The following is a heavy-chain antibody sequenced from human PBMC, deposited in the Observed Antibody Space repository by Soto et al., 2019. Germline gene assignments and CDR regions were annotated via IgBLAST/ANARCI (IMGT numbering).Heavy chain of an antibody. CDR3: AREYIVGATPAY. D-gene: IGHD1-26*01. CDR1: GFTFSIYG. CDR2: ISSSSATI. J-gene: IGHJ4*02. V-gene: IGHV3-48*02. Sequence: EVQLVESGGGLVQRGGSLRLSCAASGFTFSIYGMNWVRQAPGRGLEWLSYISSSSATIYYTDSVKGRFTISRDNAKDSLYLQISSLGDDDTAVYYCAREYIVGATPAYWGQGTLVTVSS.